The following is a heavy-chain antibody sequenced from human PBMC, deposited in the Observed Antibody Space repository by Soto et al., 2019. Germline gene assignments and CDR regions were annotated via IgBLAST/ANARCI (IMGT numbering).Heavy chain of an antibody. Sequence: ALRLSCAASGFTFDDYAMDWVRQATGKGLEWASGISWNSGSIGYADSVKGRFTISRDNAKNSLYLQMNHLRAEDSALYYFFFLMIRRPPRSTLLPYRRSSDL. CDR1: GFTFDDYA. V-gene: IGHV3-9*01. CDR2: ISWNSGSI. D-gene: IGHD3-22*01. J-gene: IGHJ2*01. CDR3: FFLMIRRPPRSTLLPYRRSSDL.